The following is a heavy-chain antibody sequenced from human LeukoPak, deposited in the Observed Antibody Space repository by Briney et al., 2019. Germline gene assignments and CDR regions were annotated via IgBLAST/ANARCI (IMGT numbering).Heavy chain of an antibody. D-gene: IGHD1-26*01. CDR3: ARVDGSADY. J-gene: IGHJ4*02. CDR2: MNPNSGNT. CDR1: GGTFSSYT. Sequence: ASVKVSCKASGGTFSSYTISWVRQATGQGLEWMGWMNPNSGNTGYAQKFQGRVTITRNTSISTAYMELSSLRSEDTAVYYCARVDGSADYWGQGTLVTVSS. V-gene: IGHV1-8*03.